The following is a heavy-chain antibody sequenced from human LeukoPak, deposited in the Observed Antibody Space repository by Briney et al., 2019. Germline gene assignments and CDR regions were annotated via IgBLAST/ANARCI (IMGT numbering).Heavy chain of an antibody. CDR3: ARLRGNYFPDY. CDR2: IYYSGST. D-gene: IGHD4-11*01. J-gene: IGHJ4*02. V-gene: IGHV4-59*01. Sequence: SETLSLTCSVSGGSLSGYYWTWLRQTPGKGLEWIAYIYYSGSTNYNPSLKSRVTISVDTSKNQFSLRLTSVTAADTAVYYCARLRGNYFPDYWGQGTLVTVSS. CDR1: GGSLSGYY.